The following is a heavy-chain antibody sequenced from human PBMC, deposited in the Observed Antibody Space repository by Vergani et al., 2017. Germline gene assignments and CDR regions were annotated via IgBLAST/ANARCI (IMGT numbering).Heavy chain of an antibody. Sequence: QVQLQQWGAGLLKPSETLSLTCAVYGGSFSGYNWSWIRQPPGKGLEWIGEINHSGSTNYNPSLKSRVTISVDTSKNQFSLKLSSVTAADTAVYYCARVRGALMVYAARGYLDYWGQGTLVTVSS. J-gene: IGHJ4*02. D-gene: IGHD2-8*01. CDR1: GGSFSGYN. CDR3: ARVRGALMVYAARGYLDY. V-gene: IGHV4-34*01. CDR2: INHSGST.